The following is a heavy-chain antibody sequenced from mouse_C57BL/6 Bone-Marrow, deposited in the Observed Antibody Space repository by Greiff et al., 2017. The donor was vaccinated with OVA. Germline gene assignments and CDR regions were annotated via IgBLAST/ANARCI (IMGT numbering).Heavy chain of an antibody. D-gene: IGHD1-1*01. V-gene: IGHV2-9-1*01. Sequence: QVQLQQSGPGLVAPSQSLSITCTVSGFALTSYAISWVRQPPGKGLEWLGVIWTGGGTNYNSAHKSRLSISKDNSKSQVFLKMNSLQTDDTARYYCARNSYFGSYWYFDVWGTGTTVTVSS. CDR1: GFALTSYA. J-gene: IGHJ1*03. CDR3: ARNSYFGSYWYFDV. CDR2: IWTGGGT.